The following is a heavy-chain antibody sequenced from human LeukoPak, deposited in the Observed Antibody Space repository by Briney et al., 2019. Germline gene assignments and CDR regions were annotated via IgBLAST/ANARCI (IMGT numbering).Heavy chain of an antibody. CDR2: ISSSSTI. V-gene: IGHV3-48*04. CDR3: ARGREYYYMDV. Sequence: GGSLRLSCAASGFTFSSYSMNWVRQAPGKGLEWVPYISSSSTIYYADSVKGRFTISRDNAKNSLYLQMNSLRAEDTAVYYCARGREYYYMDVWGKGTTVTVSS. J-gene: IGHJ6*03. CDR1: GFTFSSYS.